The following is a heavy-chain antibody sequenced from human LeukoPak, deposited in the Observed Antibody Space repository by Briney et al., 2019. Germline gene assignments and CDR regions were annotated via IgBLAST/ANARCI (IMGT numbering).Heavy chain of an antibody. V-gene: IGHV3-23*01. J-gene: IGHJ5*02. D-gene: IGHD3-10*01. CDR3: AKGQNSASGSYQYNWFDP. Sequence: GSLLVACEASELTFSRYAMSWVVPAPGKGLEWVAGISGSGGSTYYAGSVKDRFTISRDNSKNTVFLQMNTLRAEDTAFYYCAKGQNSASGSYQYNWFDPWGQGTLVTVSS. CDR1: ELTFSRYA. CDR2: ISGSGGST.